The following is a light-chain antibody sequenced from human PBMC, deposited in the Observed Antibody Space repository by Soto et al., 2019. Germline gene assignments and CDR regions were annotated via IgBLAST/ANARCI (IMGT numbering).Light chain of an antibody. CDR1: SGSIAGNY. CDR2: EDN. Sequence: NFMLTQPQSVSESLGKTVTISCTRSSGSIAGNYVQWYQQRPGSAPTTVIYEDNQRPYGGPDRFSGSIDSSSNSASLTISGLKTDEEADDYCQSYDNTSYGVFGGGTKLTVL. CDR3: QSYDNTSYGV. J-gene: IGLJ2*01. V-gene: IGLV6-57*04.